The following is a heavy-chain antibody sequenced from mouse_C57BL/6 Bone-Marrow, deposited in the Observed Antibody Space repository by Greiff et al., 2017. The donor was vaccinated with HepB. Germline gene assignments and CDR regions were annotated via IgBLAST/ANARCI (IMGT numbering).Heavy chain of an antibody. V-gene: IGHV5-4*01. J-gene: IGHJ2*01. Sequence: EVHLVESGGGLVKPGGSLKLSCAASGFTFSSYAMSWVRQTPEKRLEWVATISDGGSYTYYPDNVKGRFTISRDNAKNNLYLQMSHLKSEDTAMYYCARPGDWAYTGFDYWGQGTTLTVSS. CDR3: ARPGDWAYTGFDY. CDR1: GFTFSSYA. D-gene: IGHD4-1*01. CDR2: ISDGGSYT.